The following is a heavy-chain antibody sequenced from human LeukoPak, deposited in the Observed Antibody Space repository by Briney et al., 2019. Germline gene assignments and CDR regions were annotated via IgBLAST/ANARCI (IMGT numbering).Heavy chain of an antibody. D-gene: IGHD2/OR15-2a*01. V-gene: IGHV1-18*01. CDR3: ARDSSAFYGSEYFQH. CDR1: NYTFSNYG. CDR2: IGAYSGNS. Sequence: ASVKVSCKTSNYTFSNYGITWVRQDPGQGLEWMGWIGAYSGNSEFAQKFQGRVTMTTDASSGTAYMELTNLTPDDTAVYFCARDSSAFYGSEYFQHWGQGTLVTVSS. J-gene: IGHJ1*01.